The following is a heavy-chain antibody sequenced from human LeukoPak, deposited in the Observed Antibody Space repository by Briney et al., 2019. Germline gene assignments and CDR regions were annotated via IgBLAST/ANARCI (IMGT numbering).Heavy chain of an antibody. V-gene: IGHV3-21*03. CDR2: ISSSSSYI. Sequence: PGGSLRLSCAASGFTFSSYSMNWVRQAPGKGLEWVSSISSSSSYIYYADSVKGRFTFSRDDSKNTFYLQMNSLKTEDTAVYYCTTDPRWEGLPYYMDVWGKGTTVTVSS. J-gene: IGHJ6*03. D-gene: IGHD4-23*01. CDR3: TTDPRWEGLPYYMDV. CDR1: GFTFSSYS.